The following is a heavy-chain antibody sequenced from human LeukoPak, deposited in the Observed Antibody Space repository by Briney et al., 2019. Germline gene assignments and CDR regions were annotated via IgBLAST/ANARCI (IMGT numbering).Heavy chain of an antibody. D-gene: IGHD2-2*01. Sequence: SETLSLTCTVSGGSTSSYYWGWIRQPPGKGLEWIGSIYYSGSTYYNPSLKSRVTISVDTSKNQFSLKLSSVTAADTAVYYCARLQVYCSSTSCYSPWGQGTLVTVSS. J-gene: IGHJ5*02. CDR1: GGSTSSYY. CDR2: IYYSGST. V-gene: IGHV4-39*01. CDR3: ARLQVYCSSTSCYSP.